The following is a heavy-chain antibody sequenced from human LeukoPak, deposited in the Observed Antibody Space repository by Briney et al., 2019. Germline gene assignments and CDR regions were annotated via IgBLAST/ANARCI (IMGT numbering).Heavy chain of an antibody. CDR2: IKSKTDGGTT. J-gene: IGHJ1*01. CDR1: GFTFSNAW. D-gene: IGHD6-19*01. Sequence: PGGSLRLSCAASGFTFSNAWMSWVRQAPGKGLEWVGRIKSKTDGGTTDYAAPVKGRFTISRDDSKNTLYLQMNSLKTEDTAVYYCTTDGDRSGSGWYLIAMYFQHWGQGTLVTVSS. V-gene: IGHV3-15*01. CDR3: TTDGDRSGSGWYLIAMYFQH.